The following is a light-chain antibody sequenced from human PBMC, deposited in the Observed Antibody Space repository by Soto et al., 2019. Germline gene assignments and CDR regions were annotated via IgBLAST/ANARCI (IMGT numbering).Light chain of an antibody. CDR2: AAS. CDR1: QSVSRSY. J-gene: IGKJ1*01. Sequence: EIVVTQSPATLSLSPGERATLSCGARQSVSRSYLACYKQKPGLEPRLLIYAASSRAIVLPDRFSGSGSGTAFTLTFSRLDPEYFAVYYCLQYGSSPWTFSKWTKGVV. V-gene: IGKV3D-20*01. CDR3: LQYGSSPWT.